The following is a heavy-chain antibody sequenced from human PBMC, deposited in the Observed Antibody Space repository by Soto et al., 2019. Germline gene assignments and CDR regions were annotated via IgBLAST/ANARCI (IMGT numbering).Heavy chain of an antibody. V-gene: IGHV1-69*01. D-gene: IGHD1-7*01. CDR1: GGTFSSYA. CDR3: ASERGYNWNYRQSPFDY. J-gene: IGHJ4*02. CDR2: IIPIFGTA. Sequence: QVQRVQSGAEVKKPGSSVKVSCKASGGTFSSYAISWVRQAPGQGLEWMGGIIPIFGTANYAQKFQGRGTITADESTSTAYMELSSLRSEDTAVYYCASERGYNWNYRQSPFDYWGQGTLVTVSS.